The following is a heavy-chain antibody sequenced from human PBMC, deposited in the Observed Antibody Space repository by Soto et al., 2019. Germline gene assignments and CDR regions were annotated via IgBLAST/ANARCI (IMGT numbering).Heavy chain of an antibody. CDR1: GXTVRHYY. V-gene: IGHV3-11*01. CDR2: ISDSGSDM. Sequence: GSLRLSCDVSGXTVRHYYMSWIRQAPGKGLEWVSYISDSGSDMYYADSVNGRFSVSRDNANNSLFLQMNSLRVEDTAVYYCARDPVGSPQYWGQGTLVTVSS. CDR3: ARDPVGSPQY. J-gene: IGHJ1*01.